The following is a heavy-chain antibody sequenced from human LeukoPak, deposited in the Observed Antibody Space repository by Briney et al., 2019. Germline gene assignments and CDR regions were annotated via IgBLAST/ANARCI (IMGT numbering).Heavy chain of an antibody. CDR1: GFTFSSYG. CDR2: ISYDGSNK. V-gene: IGHV3-30*18. J-gene: IGHJ4*02. Sequence: PGGSLRLSCAASGFTFSSYGMHWVRQAPGKGLEWVAVISYDGSNKYYADSVKGRFTISRDNSKNTLYLQMNSLRAEDTAVYYCAKDLSTYDGHKGWGYWGQGTLVTVSS. CDR3: AKDLSTYDGHKGWGY. D-gene: IGHD5-24*01.